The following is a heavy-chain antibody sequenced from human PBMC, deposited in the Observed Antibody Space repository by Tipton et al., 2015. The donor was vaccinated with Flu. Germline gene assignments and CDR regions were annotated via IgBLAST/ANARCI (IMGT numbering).Heavy chain of an antibody. V-gene: IGHV4-38-2*02. D-gene: IGHD4-11*01. CDR1: GYSISSRYY. Sequence: LRLSCTVSGYSISSRYYWGWIRQPPGKGLEWIGCVYHGGTTYYNPSLKSRVAISLDTFKNQFSLKLTSVTAADTAVYYCARRDYSNYVSDLKSWFDPWGQGTLVAVSS. CDR2: VYHGGTT. CDR3: ARRDYSNYVSDLKSWFDP. J-gene: IGHJ5*02.